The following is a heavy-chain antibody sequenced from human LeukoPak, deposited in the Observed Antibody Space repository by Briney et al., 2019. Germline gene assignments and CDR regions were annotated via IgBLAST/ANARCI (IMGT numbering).Heavy chain of an antibody. Sequence: ASVKVSCKASGYSFSSYGISWVRQAPGQGLEWMGWISAYNGNTNYAQKFQGRVSRVSMTTDTSTSTAYMELRNLRSDDTAVYYCARVYGGSSAGRSFDYWGQGTLVTVSS. J-gene: IGHJ4*02. V-gene: IGHV1-18*01. CDR2: ISAYNGNT. D-gene: IGHD1-26*01. CDR3: ARVYGGSSAGRSFDY. CDR1: GYSFSSYG.